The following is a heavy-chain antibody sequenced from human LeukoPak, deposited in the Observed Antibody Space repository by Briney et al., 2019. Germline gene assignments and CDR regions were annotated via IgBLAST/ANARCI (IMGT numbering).Heavy chain of an antibody. CDR2: IRYDGSIK. CDR1: GFTFSSYG. Sequence: GGSLRLSCPASGFTFSSYGMQWVRQAPGKGLEWVAFIRYDGSIKYYADSVKGRFTISRDNSKNTLYLQMNSLRAEDTAVYYCAKDTGVSYMDVWGKGTTVTVSS. V-gene: IGHV3-30*02. D-gene: IGHD7-27*01. J-gene: IGHJ6*03. CDR3: AKDTGVSYMDV.